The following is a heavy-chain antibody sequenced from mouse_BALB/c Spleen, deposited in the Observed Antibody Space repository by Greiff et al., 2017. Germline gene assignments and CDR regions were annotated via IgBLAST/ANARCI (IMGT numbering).Heavy chain of an antibody. Sequence: VQLVESGPGLVAPSQSLSITCTVSGFSLTSYDISWIRQPPGKGLEWLGVIWTGGGTNYNSAFMSRLSISKDNSKSQVFLKMNSLQTDDTAIYYCVRGAAFAYWGQGTLVTVSA. CDR1: GFSLTSYD. V-gene: IGHV2-9-2*01. CDR2: IWTGGGT. CDR3: VRGAAFAY. J-gene: IGHJ3*01.